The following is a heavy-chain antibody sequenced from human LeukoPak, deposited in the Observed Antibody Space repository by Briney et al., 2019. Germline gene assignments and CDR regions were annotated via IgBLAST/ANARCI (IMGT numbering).Heavy chain of an antibody. V-gene: IGHV3-30*18. CDR2: ISYDGSNK. CDR3: AKEIGQWLVRYFDY. J-gene: IGHJ4*02. Sequence: PGGSLRLSYAASGFTFSSYGMHWVRQAPGKGLEWVAVISYDGSNKYYADSVKGRFTISRDNSKNTLYLQMNSLRAEDTAVYYCAKEIGQWLVRYFDYWGQGTLVTVSS. CDR1: GFTFSSYG. D-gene: IGHD6-19*01.